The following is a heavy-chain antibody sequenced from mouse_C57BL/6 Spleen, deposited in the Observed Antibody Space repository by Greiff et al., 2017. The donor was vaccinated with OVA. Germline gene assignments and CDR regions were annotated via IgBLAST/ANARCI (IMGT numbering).Heavy chain of an antibody. D-gene: IGHD1-1*01. CDR3: APNLSYYYGSSYEGYFDV. V-gene: IGHV14-2*01. CDR1: GFTIKDYY. J-gene: IGHJ1*03. CDR2: IDPEDGET. Sequence: EVQLQQPGAELVKPGASVKLSCTASGFTIKDYYMHWVKQRTEQGLEWIGRIDPEDGETKYAPKFQGKATITADTSSNTAYLQLSSLTSEDTAVCYCAPNLSYYYGSSYEGYFDVWGTGTTVTVSS.